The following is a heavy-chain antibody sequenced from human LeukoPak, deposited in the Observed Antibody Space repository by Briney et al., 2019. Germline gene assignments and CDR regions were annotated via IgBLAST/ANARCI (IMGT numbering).Heavy chain of an antibody. CDR2: VHYSGST. D-gene: IGHD3-3*01. J-gene: IGHJ5*02. CDR3: ARLFFVIDA. Sequence: SETLSLTCTVSGASISNSAYYWLWIRQPPGEGLECIGTVHYSGSTFYNPSLKSRVNISVDTSKNQFSLQLSSVTAADTAVYYCARLFFVIDAWGQGTLVTVSS. CDR1: GASISNSAYY. V-gene: IGHV4-39*01.